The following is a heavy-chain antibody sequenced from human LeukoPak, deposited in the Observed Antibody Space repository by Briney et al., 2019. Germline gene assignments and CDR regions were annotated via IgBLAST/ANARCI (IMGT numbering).Heavy chain of an antibody. CDR3: ASQPDDYDYVWGSYRTPEPYFDY. Sequence: GGSLRLSCVASGFTFSSYAMSWVRQAPGKGLEWVSSISGSGRTTHYADSVKGRFTISRDNSKNTLYLQMNSLRTEDTAVYYCASQPDDYDYVWGSYRTPEPYFDYWGRGALVTVSS. J-gene: IGHJ4*02. CDR2: ISGSGRTT. CDR1: GFTFSSYA. D-gene: IGHD3-16*02. V-gene: IGHV3-23*01.